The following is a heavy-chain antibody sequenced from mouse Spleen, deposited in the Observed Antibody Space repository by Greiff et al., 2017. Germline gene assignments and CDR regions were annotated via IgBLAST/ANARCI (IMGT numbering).Heavy chain of an antibody. D-gene: IGHD2-1*01. V-gene: IGHV1-80*01. CDR1: GYAFSSYW. J-gene: IGHJ1*01. CDR3: AREIYYGNYAWYFDV. CDR2: IYPGDGDT. Sequence: VKLMESGAELVKPGASVKISCKASGYAFSSYWMNWVKQRPGKGLEWIGQIYPGDGDTNYNGKFKGKATLTADKSSSTAYMQLSSLTSEDSAVYFCAREIYYGNYAWYFDVWGAGTTVTVSS.